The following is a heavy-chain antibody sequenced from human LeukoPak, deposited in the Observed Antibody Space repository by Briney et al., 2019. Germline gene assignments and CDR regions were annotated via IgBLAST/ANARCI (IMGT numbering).Heavy chain of an antibody. Sequence: SETLSLTCTVSGGSISSYYWSWIRQPPGKGLEWIGYMYYSGSTNYNPSLKSRVTISVDRSKNQFSLNLSSVTAADTAVYYCARGVYCGGDCFYIDSWGQGTLVTVSS. V-gene: IGHV4-59*01. CDR3: ARGVYCGGDCFYIDS. J-gene: IGHJ4*02. CDR1: GGSISSYY. D-gene: IGHD2-21*02. CDR2: MYYSGST.